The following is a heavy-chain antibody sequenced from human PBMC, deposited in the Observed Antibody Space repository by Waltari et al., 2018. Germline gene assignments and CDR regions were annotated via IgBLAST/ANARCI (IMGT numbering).Heavy chain of an antibody. Sequence: QVQLQESGPGKVQTSETLSLTCTVAGGPISSQYWKWSRQPPGKGLEWIGYIYYSGSTNYNPSLKSRVTISVDTSKNQFSLKLSSVTAADTAVYYCARKYCTGGVCSPNWFDPWGQGTLVTVSS. V-gene: IGHV4-59*11. D-gene: IGHD2-8*02. CDR1: GGPISSQY. CDR3: ARKYCTGGVCSPNWFDP. J-gene: IGHJ5*02. CDR2: IYYSGST.